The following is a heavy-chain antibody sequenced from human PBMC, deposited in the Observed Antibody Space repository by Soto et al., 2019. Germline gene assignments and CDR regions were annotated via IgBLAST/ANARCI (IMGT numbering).Heavy chain of an antibody. J-gene: IGHJ4*02. V-gene: IGHV4-34*01. Sequence: QVQLQQWGAGLLKPSETLSLTCAVYGGSFSGFYWNWIRQPPGKGLEWIGDINRSGSTNYNPSLKSRVTISVDTSKNQFSLKLSSVTAADTAVYYCARASNQRGISYGPDYWGQGPLVTVSS. CDR1: GGSFSGFY. D-gene: IGHD5-18*01. CDR3: ARASNQRGISYGPDY. CDR2: INRSGST.